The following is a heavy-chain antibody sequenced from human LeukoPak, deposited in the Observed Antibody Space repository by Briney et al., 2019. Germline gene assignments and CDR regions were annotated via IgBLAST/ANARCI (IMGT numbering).Heavy chain of an antibody. J-gene: IGHJ4*02. Sequence: GGSLRLSCAASGFTLSSYAMSWVRQAPGKGLEWVSAISGSGGSTYYADSVKGRFTISRDNSKNTLYLQMNSLRAEDTAVYYCAKEHGDYVWGSYRYFDYWGQGTLVTVSS. CDR1: GFTLSSYA. CDR3: AKEHGDYVWGSYRYFDY. V-gene: IGHV3-23*01. CDR2: ISGSGGST. D-gene: IGHD3-16*02.